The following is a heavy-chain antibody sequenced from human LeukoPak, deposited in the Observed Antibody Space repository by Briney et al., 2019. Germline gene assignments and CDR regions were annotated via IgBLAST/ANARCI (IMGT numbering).Heavy chain of an antibody. CDR1: RVSISSYY. J-gene: IGHJ3*02. D-gene: IGHD1-26*01. Sequence: PSETLSLTCTVSRVSISSYYWSWIRQPPGKGLEWIGYIYYSGSTNYNPSLKSRVTISVDTSKNQFSLKLSSVTHPKTAVYYCARFSGSYYVEFAFDIWGQGTMVTVSS. V-gene: IGHV4-59*01. CDR3: ARFSGSYYVEFAFDI. CDR2: IYYSGST.